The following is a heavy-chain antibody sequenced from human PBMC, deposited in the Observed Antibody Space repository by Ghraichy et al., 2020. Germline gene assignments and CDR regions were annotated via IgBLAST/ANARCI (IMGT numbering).Heavy chain of an antibody. D-gene: IGHD3-10*01. CDR2: IYHSGST. V-gene: IGHV4-4*02. J-gene: IGHJ4*02. CDR1: GGSISSSNW. Sequence: SETLSLTCAVSGGSISSSNWWSWVRQPPGKGLEWIGEIYHSGSTNYNPSLKSRVTISVDKSKNQFSLKLSSVTAADTAVYYCASSIGDYYGSGSPDYWGQGTLVTVSS. CDR3: ASSIGDYYGSGSPDY.